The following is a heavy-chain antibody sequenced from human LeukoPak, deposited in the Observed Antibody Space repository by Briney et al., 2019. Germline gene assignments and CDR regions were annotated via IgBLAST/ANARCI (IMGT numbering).Heavy chain of an antibody. CDR1: GYSISSGYY. Sequence: SETLSLTCTVSGYSISSGYYWGWIRQPPGKGLEWIGSFYDSGNTYYDPSLKSRVTISVDTSKNQFSLKVRSVTAADTAVYFCARGKSRGSHIDYWGQGTLVTVSS. CDR3: ARGKSRGSHIDY. V-gene: IGHV4-38-2*02. D-gene: IGHD1-26*01. J-gene: IGHJ4*02. CDR2: FYDSGNT.